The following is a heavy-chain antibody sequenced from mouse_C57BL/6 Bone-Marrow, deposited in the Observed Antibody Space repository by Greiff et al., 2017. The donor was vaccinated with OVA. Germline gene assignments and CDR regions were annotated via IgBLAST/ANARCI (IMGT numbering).Heavy chain of an antibody. Sequence: QVQLQQPGAELVRPGTSVKLSCKASGYTFTSYWMHWVKQRPGQGLEWIGVIDPSDSYTKYNQKFKGKATLTVDTSSSTAYMQLSSLTSEDSAVYYCANYDYFDYWGQGTTLTVSS. J-gene: IGHJ2*01. D-gene: IGHD2-4*01. CDR2: IDPSDSYT. CDR3: ANYDYFDY. V-gene: IGHV1-59*01. CDR1: GYTFTSYW.